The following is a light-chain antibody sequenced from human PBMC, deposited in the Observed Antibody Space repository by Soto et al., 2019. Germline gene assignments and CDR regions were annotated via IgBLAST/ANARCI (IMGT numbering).Light chain of an antibody. CDR3: QQRDTWPPLIT. CDR1: QSVTTN. V-gene: IGKV3-11*01. Sequence: EIVLTQSPATLSLSPGEIATLSCRTSQSVTTNFAWYQQKPGQAPRLLIYDISNMATGIPDRFSGSGSGTDFTLTISSLEPEDFAVYYCQQRDTWPPLITVGPGTKVEIK. J-gene: IGKJ3*01. CDR2: DIS.